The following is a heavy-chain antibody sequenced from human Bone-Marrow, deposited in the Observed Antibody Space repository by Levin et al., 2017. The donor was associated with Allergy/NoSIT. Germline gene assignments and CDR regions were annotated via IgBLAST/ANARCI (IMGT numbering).Heavy chain of an antibody. V-gene: IGHV3-23*01. Sequence: LSLTCAASGFPFSSSGMSWVRPAPGEGLEWVSALSGNGGKTYYADSVKGRFTISRDNSKNTLYLQMSSLRAEDSAVYYGAKDFRGGFDYWGQGTQVTVSS. D-gene: IGHD3-10*01. J-gene: IGHJ4*02. CDR3: AKDFRGGFDY. CDR1: GFPFSSSG. CDR2: LSGNGGKT.